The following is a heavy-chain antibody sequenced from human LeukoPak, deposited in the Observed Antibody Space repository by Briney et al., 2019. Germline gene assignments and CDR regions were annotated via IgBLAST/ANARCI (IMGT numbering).Heavy chain of an antibody. CDR2: INPRGST. V-gene: IGHV4-34*01. CDR1: GGSFSGYY. D-gene: IGHD5-24*01. CDR3: ARRRLGYYFDY. Sequence: MPSETLSLSCGVYGGSFSGYYWSWLRQPPGKGLEWIGEINPRGSTNYNPSLKSQVTLSADTSKNQFSLTLNSVTAADTAVYYCARRRLGYYFDYWGQGTLVTVSS. J-gene: IGHJ4*02.